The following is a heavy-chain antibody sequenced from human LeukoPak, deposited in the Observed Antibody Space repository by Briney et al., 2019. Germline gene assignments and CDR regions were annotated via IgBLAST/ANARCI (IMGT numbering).Heavy chain of an antibody. Sequence: PGVSLRLSCAASGFTFSSYWMSWVRQAPGKGLEWVANIKQDGSEKYYVDSVKGRFTISRDNAKNSLYLQMNSLRAEDTAVYYCAREGWYYDLWSGYKHDAFDIWGQGTMVTVSS. D-gene: IGHD3-3*01. CDR3: AREGWYYDLWSGYKHDAFDI. CDR2: IKQDGSEK. V-gene: IGHV3-7*03. CDR1: GFTFSSYW. J-gene: IGHJ3*02.